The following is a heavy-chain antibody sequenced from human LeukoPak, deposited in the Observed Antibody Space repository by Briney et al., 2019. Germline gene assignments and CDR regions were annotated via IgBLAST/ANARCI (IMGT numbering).Heavy chain of an antibody. D-gene: IGHD2-2*01. CDR2: IYSGGGT. Sequence: GGSLRLSCAASGFTVSSNYMSWVRQAPGKGLEWVSVIYSGGGTYYADSVKGRFTFSRDNSKNTLYLQMNSLRAEDTAVYYCACRYCSSTGCIAPYYYMNVWGKGTTVTVSS. V-gene: IGHV3-53*01. CDR1: GFTVSSNY. CDR3: ACRYCSSTGCIAPYYYMNV. J-gene: IGHJ6*03.